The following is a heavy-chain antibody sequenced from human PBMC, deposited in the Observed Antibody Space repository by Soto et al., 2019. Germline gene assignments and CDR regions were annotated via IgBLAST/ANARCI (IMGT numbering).Heavy chain of an antibody. Sequence: EVQLVESGGGLVKPGGSLRLSCAASGFTFSSYSMKWVRQAPGKGLEWVSSISSSSSYIYYGDSVKGRFTISRDNAKNSLYLQMNSLRAEDTAVYYCARGLPDRSGQYCDYWGQGTLVTVSS. CDR1: GFTFSSYS. D-gene: IGHD3-10*01. CDR3: ARGLPDRSGQYCDY. J-gene: IGHJ4*02. CDR2: ISSSSSYI. V-gene: IGHV3-21*01.